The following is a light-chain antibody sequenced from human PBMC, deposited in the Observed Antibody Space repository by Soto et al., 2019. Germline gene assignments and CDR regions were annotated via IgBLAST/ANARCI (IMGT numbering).Light chain of an antibody. CDR3: QKYDSVPLT. CDR1: QGISDY. CDR2: AAS. J-gene: IGKJ4*01. Sequence: DVPMTQSPSSLSASVGDRVTITCRASQGISDYLAWYQQKPGKVPKLLIYAASILQFGVPPRFSGSRSGTDFTLTVSSLQPEDVATYYCQKYDSVPLTFGGGTKVEI. V-gene: IGKV1-27*01.